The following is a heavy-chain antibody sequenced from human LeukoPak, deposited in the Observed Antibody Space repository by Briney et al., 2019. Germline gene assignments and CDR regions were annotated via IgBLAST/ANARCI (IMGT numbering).Heavy chain of an antibody. V-gene: IGHV1-69*04. D-gene: IGHD2-21*02. Sequence: ASVKVSCKASGGTFSSYAISWVRQAPGQGLEWMGRIIPILGIANYAQKFQGRVTITADKSTSTAYMELSSLRSEDTAVYYCARDRDCGGDCYHWEYYYYGMDVWGQGTTVTVSS. CDR2: IIPILGIA. CDR1: GGTFSSYA. J-gene: IGHJ6*02. CDR3: ARDRDCGGDCYHWEYYYYGMDV.